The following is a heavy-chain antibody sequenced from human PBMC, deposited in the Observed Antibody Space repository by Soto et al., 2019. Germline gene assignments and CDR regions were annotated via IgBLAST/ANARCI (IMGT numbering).Heavy chain of an antibody. D-gene: IGHD3-10*01. Sequence: GGSLRLSCAASGFTFSSYDMHWVRQATGKGLEWVSAIGTAGDTYYPGSVKGRFTISRENAKNSLYLQMNSLRAGDTAVYYCARVSAIGPYFDYWGQGTLVTVSS. V-gene: IGHV3-13*04. CDR2: IGTAGDT. J-gene: IGHJ4*02. CDR1: GFTFSSYD. CDR3: ARVSAIGPYFDY.